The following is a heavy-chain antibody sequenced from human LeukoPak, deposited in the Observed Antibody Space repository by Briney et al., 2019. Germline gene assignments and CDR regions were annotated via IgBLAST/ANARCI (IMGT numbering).Heavy chain of an antibody. CDR3: ARDGRYCSGGSCYSTVGAFDI. J-gene: IGHJ3*02. CDR1: GFTFSTYW. V-gene: IGHV3-7*01. CDR2: IKLDGSEK. Sequence: GSLRLYCAASGFTFSTYWMSWVRQAPGKGLGWVANIKLDGSEKSYVDSVRGRFTISRDNAKNSLYLQMNSLRAEDTAVYYCARDGRYCSGGSCYSTVGAFDIWGQGTMVTVSS. D-gene: IGHD2-15*01.